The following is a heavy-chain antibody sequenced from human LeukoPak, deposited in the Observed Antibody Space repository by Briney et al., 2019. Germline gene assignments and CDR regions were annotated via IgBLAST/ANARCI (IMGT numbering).Heavy chain of an antibody. Sequence: GASVKVSCKASGGTFSSYAISWVRQAPGQGLEWMEGIIPIFGTANYAQKFQGRVTITADESTSTAYMELSSLRSEDTAVYYCAGRDGYNSRDYWGQGTLVTVSS. CDR2: IIPIFGTA. J-gene: IGHJ4*02. V-gene: IGHV1-69*13. D-gene: IGHD5-24*01. CDR3: AGRDGYNSRDY. CDR1: GGTFSSYA.